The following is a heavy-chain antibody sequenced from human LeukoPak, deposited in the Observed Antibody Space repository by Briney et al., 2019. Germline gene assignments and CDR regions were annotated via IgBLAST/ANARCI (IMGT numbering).Heavy chain of an antibody. D-gene: IGHD1-14*01. CDR1: GFTFSTYS. V-gene: IGHV3-21*01. CDR2: ISSSTYI. J-gene: IGHJ4*02. CDR3: ARWDRFHGV. Sequence: GGSLRLSCAASGFTFSTYSMNWVRQAPGQGLEWVSSISSSTYIYYADSAKGRFTISRDNSKNSLYLQMNNLRAEDTAVYYCARWDRFHGVWGQGTLVTVSS.